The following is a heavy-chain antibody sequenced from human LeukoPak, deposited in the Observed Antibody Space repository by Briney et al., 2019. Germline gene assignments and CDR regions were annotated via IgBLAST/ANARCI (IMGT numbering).Heavy chain of an antibody. CDR2: ISYDGSNK. CDR1: GFTFSSYG. CDR3: ARLGSGSTLDC. V-gene: IGHV3-30*03. Sequence: PGRSLRLSCAASGFTFSSYGMHWVRQAPGKGLEWVAVISYDGSNKYYADSVKGRFTISRDNAKNTLYLQMNSLRAEDTAVYYCARLGSGSTLDCWGQGILVTVSS. J-gene: IGHJ4*02. D-gene: IGHD3-10*01.